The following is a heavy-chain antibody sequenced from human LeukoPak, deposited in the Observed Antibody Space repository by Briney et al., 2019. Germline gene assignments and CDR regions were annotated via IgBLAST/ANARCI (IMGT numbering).Heavy chain of an antibody. CDR2: VSGGGAKR. J-gene: IGHJ3*01. Sequence: GGSLRLSCSASGFIFDNFAMNGVRHAPGKGLEGVSYVSGGGAKRHYSASVKGRFTISRDNSKNTLYLEMNSLRAEDTATYYCAKCSANYYNDAFDVWGRGTMVTVSS. D-gene: IGHD3-10*02. V-gene: IGHV3-23*01. CDR1: GFIFDNFA. CDR3: AKCSANYYNDAFDV.